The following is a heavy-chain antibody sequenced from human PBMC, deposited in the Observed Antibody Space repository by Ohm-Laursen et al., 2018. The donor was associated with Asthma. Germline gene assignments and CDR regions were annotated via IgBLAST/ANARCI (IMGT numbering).Heavy chain of an antibody. Sequence: SLRLSCAASGFTFSSYAMHWVRQAPGKGLEWVAVISYDGSNKYYADSVKGRFTISRDNSKNTLYLQMNSLRAEDTAVYYCATSYYDFWSGYGWGQGTLVTVSS. V-gene: IGHV3-30-3*01. CDR3: ATSYYDFWSGYG. CDR1: GFTFSSYA. J-gene: IGHJ4*02. D-gene: IGHD3-3*01. CDR2: ISYDGSNK.